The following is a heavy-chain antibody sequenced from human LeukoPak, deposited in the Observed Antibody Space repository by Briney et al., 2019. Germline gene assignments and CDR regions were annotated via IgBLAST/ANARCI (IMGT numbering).Heavy chain of an antibody. V-gene: IGHV4-4*07. Sequence: SETLSLTCTVAGGSISSYYWSWIRQPAGKGLEWIGRIYTSGSTNYNPSLKSRVTMSVDTSKNQFSLELSSVTAADTAVYYCARDPGIAVAGDSDAFDIWGQGTMVTVSS. CDR2: IYTSGST. D-gene: IGHD6-19*01. CDR3: ARDPGIAVAGDSDAFDI. CDR1: GGSISSYY. J-gene: IGHJ3*02.